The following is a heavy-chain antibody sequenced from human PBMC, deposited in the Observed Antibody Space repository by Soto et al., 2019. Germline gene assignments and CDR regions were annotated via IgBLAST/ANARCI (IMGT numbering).Heavy chain of an antibody. CDR1: GGSISSGGYY. CDR2: IYYSGST. J-gene: IGHJ4*02. V-gene: IGHV4-31*03. D-gene: IGHD6-6*01. CDR3: ARDIDSSSRGFDY. Sequence: SETLSLTCTVSGGSISSGGYYWSWIRQHPGKGLEWIGYIYYSGSTYYNPSLKSRVTISVDTSKNQFSLKLSSVTAADTAVYYCARDIDSSSRGFDYWGQGTLVTVSS.